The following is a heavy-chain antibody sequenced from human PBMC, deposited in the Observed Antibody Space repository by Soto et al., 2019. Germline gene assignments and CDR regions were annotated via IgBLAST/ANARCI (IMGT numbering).Heavy chain of an antibody. CDR1: GGSVSSGSYY. J-gene: IGHJ6*02. D-gene: IGHD3-22*01. Sequence: QVQLQESGARLVKPSETLSLTCTVSGGSVSSGSYYWRWIRQPPGKGLEWIGYIYHPGSTNYNTYIKSRVSIAGDTYKNQFSLKLSSVTAADTSVYYCSGRIITSYYYGMDVWGQGTTVTVSS. CDR3: SGRIITSYYYGMDV. V-gene: IGHV4-61*01. CDR2: IYHPGST.